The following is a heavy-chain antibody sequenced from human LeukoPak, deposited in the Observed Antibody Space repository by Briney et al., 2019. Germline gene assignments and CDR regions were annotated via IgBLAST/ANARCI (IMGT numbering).Heavy chain of an antibody. D-gene: IGHD3-22*01. CDR1: DGSIRSHY. J-gene: IGHJ4*02. CDR3: GRRDSSGSFDY. V-gene: IGHV4-59*08. CDR2: IYNSGST. Sequence: SETLSLTCTVSDGSIRSHYWSWIRQPPRKGLEWIGNIYNSGSTNYNPSLKSRVTISVDTSKNQFSLKLSSVTAADTAVYYCGRRDSSGSFDYWGQGTLVTVSS.